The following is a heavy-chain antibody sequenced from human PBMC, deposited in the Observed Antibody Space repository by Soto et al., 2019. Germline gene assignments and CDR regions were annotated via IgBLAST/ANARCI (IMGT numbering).Heavy chain of an antibody. D-gene: IGHD5-18*01. CDR1: GFTFSSYS. CDR2: ISSSSSYI. CDR3: ARDRDFVDTAMVTDY. J-gene: IGHJ4*02. V-gene: IGHV3-21*01. Sequence: VGSLRLSCAASGFTFSSYSMNWVRQAPGKGLEWVSSISSSSSYIYYADSVKGRFTISRDNAKNSLYLQMNSLRAEDTAVYYCARDRDFVDTAMVTDYWGQGTLVTVSS.